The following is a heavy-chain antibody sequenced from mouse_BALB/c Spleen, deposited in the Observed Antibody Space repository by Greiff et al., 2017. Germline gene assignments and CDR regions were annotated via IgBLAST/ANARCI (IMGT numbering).Heavy chain of an antibody. D-gene: IGHD2-3*01. Sequence: QVQLQQSGAELVRPGTSVKVSCKASGYAFTNYLIEWVKQRPGQGLEWIGVINPGSGGTNYNEKFKGKATLTADKSSSTAYMQLSSLTSDDSAVYFCARGPLIDDGYADYYAMDYWGQGTSVTVSS. CDR1: GYAFTNYL. CDR3: ARGPLIDDGYADYYAMDY. V-gene: IGHV1-54*01. J-gene: IGHJ4*01. CDR2: INPGSGGT.